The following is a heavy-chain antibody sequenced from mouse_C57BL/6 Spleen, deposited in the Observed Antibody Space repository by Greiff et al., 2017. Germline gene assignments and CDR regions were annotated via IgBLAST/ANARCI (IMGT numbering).Heavy chain of an antibody. Sequence: VQLQQSGPELVKPGASVKISCKASGYTFTDYYMNWVKQSHGKSLEWIGDINPNNGGTSYNQTFKGKATLTVDKSSSTAYMELRSLTSDDSAVYCCAREIYYYGSSSPCYFDYWGQGTTLTVSS. J-gene: IGHJ2*01. D-gene: IGHD1-1*01. V-gene: IGHV1-26*01. CDR1: GYTFTDYY. CDR2: INPNNGGT. CDR3: AREIYYYGSSSPCYFDY.